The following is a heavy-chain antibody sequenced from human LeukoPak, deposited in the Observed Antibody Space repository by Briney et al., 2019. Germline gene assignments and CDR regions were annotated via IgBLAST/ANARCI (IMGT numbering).Heavy chain of an antibody. CDR1: GFTFSSYG. J-gene: IGHJ4*02. V-gene: IGHV3-33*06. CDR3: AKDLGHNTVTDYYSDY. CDR2: IWYDGSNK. Sequence: GGSLRLSCAASGFTFSSYGMHWVRQAPGKGLEWVAVIWYDGSNKYYADSVKGRFTISRDNSKNTLYLQMNSLRAEDTAVYYCAKDLGHNTVTDYYSDYWGQGTLVTVSS. D-gene: IGHD4-17*01.